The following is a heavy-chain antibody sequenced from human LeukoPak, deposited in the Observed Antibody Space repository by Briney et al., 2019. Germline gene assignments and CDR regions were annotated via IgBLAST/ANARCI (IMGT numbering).Heavy chain of an antibody. CDR2: VRDSGSSS. CDR1: GFTFSTYA. J-gene: IGHJ4*02. Sequence: GGSLRLSCAASGFTFSTYAMSWVRQAPGKGLEWVSGVRDSGSSSYYADSVKGRFTISRDNSKNTLYLQMNSLRAEDTAIYYCAKVWTPVNTLTSFDYWGQGTLVTVSS. CDR3: AKVWTPVNTLTSFDY. D-gene: IGHD4-11*01. V-gene: IGHV3-23*01.